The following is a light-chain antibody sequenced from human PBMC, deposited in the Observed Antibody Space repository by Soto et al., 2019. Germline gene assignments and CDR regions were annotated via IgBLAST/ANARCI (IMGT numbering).Light chain of an antibody. CDR3: QQYNNWPPIT. V-gene: IGKV3-15*01. Sequence: EIVMTQSPATLSVSPGERANLCCRPSQSVSSNLAWYQQKPGQAPRLLIYGASTRATGIPARFSGSGSGTEFTLTIRSLQSEDFAVYYCQQYNNWPPITCGQGTRLEIK. J-gene: IGKJ5*01. CDR2: GAS. CDR1: QSVSSN.